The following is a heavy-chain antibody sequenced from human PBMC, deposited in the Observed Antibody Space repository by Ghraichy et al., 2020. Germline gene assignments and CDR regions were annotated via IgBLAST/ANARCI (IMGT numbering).Heavy chain of an antibody. D-gene: IGHD2-2*01. CDR1: GFTFSSYS. Sequence: GGSLRLSCAASGFTFSSYSMNWVRQAPGKGLEWVSSISSSSSYIYYADSVKGRFTISRDNAKNSLYLQMNSLRAEDTAVYYCARDGGEDIVVVPADLWGKGTTVTVSS. CDR2: ISSSSSYI. V-gene: IGHV3-21*01. J-gene: IGHJ6*04. CDR3: ARDGGEDIVVVPADL.